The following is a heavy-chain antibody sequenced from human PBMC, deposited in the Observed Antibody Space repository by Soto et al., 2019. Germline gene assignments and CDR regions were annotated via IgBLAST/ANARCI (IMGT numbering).Heavy chain of an antibody. J-gene: IGHJ4*02. V-gene: IGHV3-66*01. Sequence: GGSLRLSCAASGFTFSSSAMIWVRQAPGRGLEWVSVIRGGGSTFYADSVKGRFTIPRDNSKNTLYLQMNSLRAEDTAVYYCARDYGDYGIDYFDYWGQGTLVTVSS. CDR3: ARDYGDYGIDYFDY. D-gene: IGHD4-17*01. CDR1: GFTFSSSA. CDR2: IRGGGST.